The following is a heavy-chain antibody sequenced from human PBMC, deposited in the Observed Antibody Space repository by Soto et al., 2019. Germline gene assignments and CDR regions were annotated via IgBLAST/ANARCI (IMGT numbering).Heavy chain of an antibody. V-gene: IGHV3-15*07. D-gene: IGHD3-3*01. CDR1: DFAFSNAW. J-gene: IGHJ6*02. CDR3: ATSRITIFGVITHDNAMDV. Sequence: EVQLMESGGDLIKPGGSLRLSCAVSDFAFSNAWMNWVRQAPGKGLEWVGRIKTKIAGGTTYYAAPVKGRFTISRDDSKNTLYLEMNSLTTEDTAVYYCATSRITIFGVITHDNAMDVWGQGTTVTVSS. CDR2: IKTKIAGGTT.